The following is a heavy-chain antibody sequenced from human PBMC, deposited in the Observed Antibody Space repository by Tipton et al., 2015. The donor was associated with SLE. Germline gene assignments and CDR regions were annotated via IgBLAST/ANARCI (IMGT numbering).Heavy chain of an antibody. CDR2: IYYSGST. V-gene: IGHV4-61*01. J-gene: IGHJ2*01. CDR3: ARDGGYYRNWYFDL. CDR1: GGSISSSSYY. D-gene: IGHD1-26*01. Sequence: TLSLTCTVSGGSISSSSYYWSWIRQPPGKGLEWIGYIYYSGSTNYNPSLKSRVTISVDTSKNQFSLKLSSVTAADTAVYYCARDGGYYRNWYFDLWGRGTLVTVSS.